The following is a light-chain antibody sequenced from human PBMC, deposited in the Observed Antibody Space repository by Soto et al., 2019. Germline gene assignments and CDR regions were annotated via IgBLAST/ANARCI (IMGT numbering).Light chain of an antibody. CDR2: DAS. CDR1: QGVSRY. CDR3: QQRSNWPLT. Sequence: EIVLTQSPATLSLSPGERATLSCRASQGVSRYFAWYQQKPGQAPRLLIYDASNRATGIPARFSASGPGTDFTLTISSLEPEDFAVYYCQQRSNWPLTFGGGTKVDIK. J-gene: IGKJ4*01. V-gene: IGKV3D-11*01.